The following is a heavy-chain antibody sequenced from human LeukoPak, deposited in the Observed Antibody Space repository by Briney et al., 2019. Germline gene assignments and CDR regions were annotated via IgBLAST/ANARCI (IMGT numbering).Heavy chain of an antibody. CDR3: AREWSGFGELPDY. CDR1: GFTFSSYA. Sequence: GGSLRLSCAASGFTFSSYAMHWVRQAPGKGLVWVSRINSDGSSTSYADSVKGRFTISRDNAKNTLYLQMNSLRVEDTAVYYCAREWSGFGELPDYWGQGTLVTVSS. V-gene: IGHV3-74*01. D-gene: IGHD3-10*01. CDR2: INSDGSST. J-gene: IGHJ4*02.